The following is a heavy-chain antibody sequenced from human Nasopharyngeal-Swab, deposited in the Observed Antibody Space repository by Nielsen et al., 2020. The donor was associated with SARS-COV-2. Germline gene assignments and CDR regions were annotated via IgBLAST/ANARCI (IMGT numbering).Heavy chain of an antibody. CDR3: ARPMRPMGHYYSGMDV. CDR1: GYSFTTYW. Sequence: GESLKISCKGSGYSFTTYWIGWVRQMPGKGLEWMGIIYPGDSNTRYSPSFQGQVTISVDKYSSTAYLQWSSLKASDTAIYYCARPMRPMGHYYSGMDVWGQGTTVTVSS. V-gene: IGHV5-51*01. D-gene: IGHD1-26*01. CDR2: IYPGDSNT. J-gene: IGHJ6*02.